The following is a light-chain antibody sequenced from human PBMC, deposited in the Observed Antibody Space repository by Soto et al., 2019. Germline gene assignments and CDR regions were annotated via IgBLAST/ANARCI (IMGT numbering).Light chain of an antibody. Sequence: AVKLSVSRGQRSTRSCRASQSVSSNLAWYQQKPGQAPRLLIYGASTRATGIPARFSGSGSGTEFTLTISILQSEDFAVYHCQQYGTSPSTLGHGTKVDIK. CDR2: GAS. CDR3: QQYGTSPST. V-gene: IGKV3-15*01. CDR1: QSVSSN. J-gene: IGKJ3*01.